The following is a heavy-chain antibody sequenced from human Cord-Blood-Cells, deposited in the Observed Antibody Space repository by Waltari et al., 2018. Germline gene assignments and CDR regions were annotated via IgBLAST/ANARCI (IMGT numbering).Heavy chain of an antibody. Sequence: QVQLQESGPGLVKPSWTLSLTCAVSGGSISSSNWWSWVRQPPGKWLEWIGEIYHSGCTNYHPTLKSRVTISVDKSKNQFSLKLRAVTAADTAVYYCARRPPGVGATNWFDPWGQGTLVTVSS. V-gene: IGHV4-4*02. D-gene: IGHD1-26*01. CDR2: IYHSGCT. CDR1: GGSISSSNW. CDR3: ARRPPGVGATNWFDP. J-gene: IGHJ5*02.